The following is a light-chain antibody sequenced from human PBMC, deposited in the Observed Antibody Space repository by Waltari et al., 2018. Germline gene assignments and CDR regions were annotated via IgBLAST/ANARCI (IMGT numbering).Light chain of an antibody. J-gene: IGKJ4*01. CDR3: QKFDRSPLT. V-gene: IGKV1-27*01. Sequence: DIQMTQSPSSLSASVGDRVTIPCRASHDINNYLAWYQQKPGKVPVLVIYAASTPSSGVPSRFSGSGFGRDFTLTISSLQPEDVATYYCQKFDRSPLTFGGGTKVEI. CDR2: AAS. CDR1: HDINNY.